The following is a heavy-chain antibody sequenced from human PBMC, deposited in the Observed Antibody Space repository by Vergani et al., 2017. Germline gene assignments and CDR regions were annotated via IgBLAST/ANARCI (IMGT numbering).Heavy chain of an antibody. Sequence: QVQLQESGPGLVKPSQTLSLTCTVSGGSINSHNYYWSWIRQPAGKGLEWIGRIHTSGSTNYNPSLKSRVTMSEDTSKNQFSLNLTSVTAADTAVYFCARGSCLGGSCYKPRFVYWVQGSLVTVSS. J-gene: IGHJ4*02. V-gene: IGHV4-61*02. CDR1: GGSINSHNYY. CDR3: ARGSCLGGSCYKPRFVY. CDR2: IHTSGST. D-gene: IGHD2-15*01.